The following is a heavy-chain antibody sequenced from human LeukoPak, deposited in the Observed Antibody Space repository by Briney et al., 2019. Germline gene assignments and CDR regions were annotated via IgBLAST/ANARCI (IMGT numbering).Heavy chain of an antibody. CDR2: ISGSGGST. V-gene: IGHV3-23*01. Sequence: PGGSLRLSCAASGFTFSSYAMSWVRQAPGKGLEWVSAISGSGGSTYYADSVKGRFTISRDNSKNTLYLQMNSLRAEDTAVYYCAKGAGYSYGYYYYGMDVWGQGTTVTVSS. CDR3: AKGAGYSYGYYYYGMDV. J-gene: IGHJ6*02. D-gene: IGHD5-18*01. CDR1: GFTFSSYA.